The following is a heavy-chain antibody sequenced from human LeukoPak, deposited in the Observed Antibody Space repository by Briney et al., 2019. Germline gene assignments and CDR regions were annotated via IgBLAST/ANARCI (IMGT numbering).Heavy chain of an antibody. CDR1: GYSISSGYY. V-gene: IGHV4-38-2*02. J-gene: IGHJ6*02. Sequence: SETLCLTCTVSGYSISSGYYWCWIRQPPGKGLEWIGSIYHSGSTYHNPSLKSRVTISVDTSKNQFSLKLSSVTAADTAVYYCARVVLAAAGTSDYYGMDVWGQGTTVTVSS. CDR2: IYHSGST. D-gene: IGHD6-13*01. CDR3: ARVVLAAAGTSDYYGMDV.